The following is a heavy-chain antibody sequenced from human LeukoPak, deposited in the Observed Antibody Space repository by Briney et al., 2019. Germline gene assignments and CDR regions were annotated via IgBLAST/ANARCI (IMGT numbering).Heavy chain of an antibody. J-gene: IGHJ4*02. CDR3: ARARGYSYGILDY. CDR1: GGSFGGYY. D-gene: IGHD5-18*01. Sequence: SETLSLTCAVYGGSFGGYYWSWIRQPPGKGLEWIGEINHSGSTNYNPSLRSRVTISLDTSKNQFSLKVSSVTAADTAVYYCARARGYSYGILDYWGQGTLVTVSS. V-gene: IGHV4-34*01. CDR2: INHSGST.